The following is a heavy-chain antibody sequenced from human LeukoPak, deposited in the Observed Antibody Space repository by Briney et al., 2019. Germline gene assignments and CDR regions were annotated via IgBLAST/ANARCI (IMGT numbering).Heavy chain of an antibody. V-gene: IGHV1-69*05. CDR2: IIPIFGTA. Sequence: SVKVSCKASGGTFSGYAISWVRQAPGQGPEWMGGIIPIFGTANYAQKFQGRVTITTDESTSTAYMELSSLRSEDTAVYYCARDLDSSGYYDWGQGTLVTVSS. D-gene: IGHD3-22*01. CDR3: ARDLDSSGYYD. J-gene: IGHJ4*02. CDR1: GGTFSGYA.